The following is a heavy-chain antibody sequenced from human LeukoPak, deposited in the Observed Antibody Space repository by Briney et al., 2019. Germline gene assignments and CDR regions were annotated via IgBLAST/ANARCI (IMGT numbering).Heavy chain of an antibody. CDR2: IYYSGST. CDR1: GGSISSYY. J-gene: IGHJ6*03. Sequence: SETLSLTCTVSGGSISSYYWSWIRQPPGKGLKWIGYIYYSGSTNYNPSLKSRVTISVDTSKNQFSLKLSSVTAADTAVYYCARGGEYCSGGSCFRPSDYYYYMDVWGKGTTVTVSS. D-gene: IGHD2-15*01. CDR3: ARGGEYCSGGSCFRPSDYYYYMDV. V-gene: IGHV4-59*01.